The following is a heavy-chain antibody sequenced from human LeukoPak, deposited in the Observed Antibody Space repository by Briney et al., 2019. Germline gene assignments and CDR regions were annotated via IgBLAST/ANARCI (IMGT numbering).Heavy chain of an antibody. D-gene: IGHD1-26*01. CDR2: IYTSGST. CDR3: ARDRPSELVGAIPAYYFDY. Sequence: PSETLSLTCTVSVGSISSYYRSWIRQPARKGLEGIGRIYTSGSTNYNPSLKSRVTMSVDTSKNQFSLKLSSVTAADTAVYYCARDRPSELVGAIPAYYFDYWGQGTLVTVSS. J-gene: IGHJ4*02. V-gene: IGHV4-4*07. CDR1: VGSISSYY.